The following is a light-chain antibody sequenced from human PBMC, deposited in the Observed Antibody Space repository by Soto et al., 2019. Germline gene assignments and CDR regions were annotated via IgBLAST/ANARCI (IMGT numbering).Light chain of an antibody. CDR2: FDD. V-gene: IGLV1-36*01. CDR1: SSNIGNNA. Sequence: QSVLTQPPSVSGAPRQRVTISCSGSSSNIGNNAVNWYQQVPGKAPKLLVHFDDRVASGVSDRFSGSKSGTSASLAISDLQSEDEADYYCASWDDSLNGPLFGGGTKLTVL. J-gene: IGLJ3*02. CDR3: ASWDDSLNGPL.